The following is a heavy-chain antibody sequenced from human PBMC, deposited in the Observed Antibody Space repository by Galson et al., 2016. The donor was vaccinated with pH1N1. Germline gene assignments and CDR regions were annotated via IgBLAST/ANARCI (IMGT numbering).Heavy chain of an antibody. CDR3: ARILRTLVFDY. CDR1: GYTFTSYH. CDR2: INPNSGGT. Sequence: SVKVSCKASGYTFTSYHVHWVRQAPGQGLEWMGSINPNSGGTYYAQKFQGRVTMTRDTSISTAYMELSRLTSDDTALYYCARILRTLVFDYWGQGTLVTVSS. J-gene: IGHJ4*02. V-gene: IGHV1-2*02. D-gene: IGHD3-9*01.